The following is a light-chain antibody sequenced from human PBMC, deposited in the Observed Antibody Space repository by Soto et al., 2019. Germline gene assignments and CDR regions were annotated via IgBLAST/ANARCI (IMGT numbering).Light chain of an antibody. J-gene: IGLJ1*01. Sequence: QSALTQPASVSGSPGQSITISCTGTSSDVGAYNFVSWHQQHQGKAPKLMIYNVYDRPSGISYRFSGSKSGNTASLTISGLQGEDEADYYCSAYTVSRTYVFGTGTKLTVL. CDR3: SAYTVSRTYV. V-gene: IGLV2-14*03. CDR1: SSDVGAYNF. CDR2: NVY.